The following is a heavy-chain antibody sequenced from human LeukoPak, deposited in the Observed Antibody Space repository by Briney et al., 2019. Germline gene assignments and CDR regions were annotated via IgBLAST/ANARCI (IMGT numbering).Heavy chain of an antibody. Sequence: GRSLRLSCAASGFTFDDYAMHWVRQAPGKGLEWVSYISTSSIYIYYADSLKGRFTISRDNAKNSLYLQMNSLRAEDTAVYYCARGSYDYVWGSYTFHVWGKGTTVTVSS. CDR1: GFTFDDYA. D-gene: IGHD3-16*01. CDR2: ISTSSIYI. V-gene: IGHV3-21*01. CDR3: ARGSYDYVWGSYTFHV. J-gene: IGHJ6*04.